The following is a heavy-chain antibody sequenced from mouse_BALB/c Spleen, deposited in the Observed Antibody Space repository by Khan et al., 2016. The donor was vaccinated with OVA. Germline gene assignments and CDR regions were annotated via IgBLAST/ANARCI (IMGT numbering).Heavy chain of an antibody. J-gene: IGHJ2*01. V-gene: IGHV1-9*01. CDR2: ILPGSGSR. D-gene: IGHD1-1*01. CDR1: GYTFSGYW. Sequence: VQLQESGAELMKPGASVKISCKATGYTFSGYWLEWVKQRPGHGLEWIGEILPGSGSRNYNEKFKGMATFTADISSKTTYMQISSLTSEDSAVYYCARVNYGSRDYFDYWGQGTTLTVSS. CDR3: ARVNYGSRDYFDY.